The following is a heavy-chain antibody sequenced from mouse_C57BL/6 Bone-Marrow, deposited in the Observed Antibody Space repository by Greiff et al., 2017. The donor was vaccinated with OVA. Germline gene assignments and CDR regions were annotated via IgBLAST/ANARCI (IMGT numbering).Heavy chain of an antibody. Sequence: VQLVESGAELVRPGASVTLSCKASGYTFTDYEMHWVQQTPVHGLEWIGAIDPETGGTAYNQKFKGKAILTADKSSSTAYMELRSLTSEDSAVYYCTRPPYYYGSSYVAYWGQGTLVTVSA. CDR3: TRPPYYYGSSYVAY. V-gene: IGHV1-15*01. J-gene: IGHJ3*01. CDR1: GYTFTDYE. D-gene: IGHD1-1*01. CDR2: IDPETGGT.